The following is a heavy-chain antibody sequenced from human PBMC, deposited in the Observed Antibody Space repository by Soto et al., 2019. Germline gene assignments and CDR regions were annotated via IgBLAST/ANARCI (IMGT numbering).Heavy chain of an antibody. D-gene: IGHD3-22*01. CDR3: ARYYYDSSGYFYERYFDY. V-gene: IGHV4-39*01. J-gene: IGHJ4*02. Sequence: PSETLSLTCTVSGGSISRSSYYWGWIRQPPGKGLEWIGSIYYSGSTYYNPSLKSRVTISVDTSKNQFSLKLSSVTAADTAVYYCARYYYDSSGYFYERYFDYWGQGTLVTVSS. CDR1: GGSISRSSYY. CDR2: IYYSGST.